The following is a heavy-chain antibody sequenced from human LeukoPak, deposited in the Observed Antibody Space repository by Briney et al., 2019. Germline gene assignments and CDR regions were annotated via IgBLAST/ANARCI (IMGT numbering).Heavy chain of an antibody. V-gene: IGHV3-9*01. CDR2: ISWNSGSI. CDR1: GFTFDDYA. CDR3: AKDIGRYSSSWYSWYFDL. D-gene: IGHD6-13*01. J-gene: IGHJ2*01. Sequence: GRSLRLSCAASGFTFDDYAMHWVRQAPGKGLEWVSGISWNSGSIGYADSVKGRFTISRDNAKNSLYLQMNSLRAEDTALYCCAKDIGRYSSSWYSWYFDLWGRGTLVTVSS.